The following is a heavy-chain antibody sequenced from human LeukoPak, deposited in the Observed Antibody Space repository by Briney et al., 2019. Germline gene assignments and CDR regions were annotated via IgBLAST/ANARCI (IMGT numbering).Heavy chain of an antibody. CDR2: IYYSGST. D-gene: IGHD6-13*01. CDR3: AAEPTATAGVLDN. Sequence: SETLSLTCTVSGGSISSGDYYWSWIRQPPGKGLGWIGYIYYSGSTYYNPSLRSRVTISEDTSKNQFSLKLSSVTAADTAVYYCAAEPTATAGVLDNWGQGTLVTVST. V-gene: IGHV4-30-4*01. CDR1: GGSISSGDYY. J-gene: IGHJ4*02.